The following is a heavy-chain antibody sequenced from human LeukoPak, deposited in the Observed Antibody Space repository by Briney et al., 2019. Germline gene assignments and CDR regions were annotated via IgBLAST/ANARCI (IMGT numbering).Heavy chain of an antibody. CDR2: IRSKANSYAT. J-gene: IGHJ4*02. D-gene: IGHD2-2*01. CDR3: TRPYCSSTSCPDY. V-gene: IGHV3-73*01. Sequence: GGSLRLSCAASGFTFSGSAMHWVRQASGKGLEWVGRIRSKANSYATAYAASVKGRFTISRDDSKNTAYLQMNSLKTEDTAVYYCTRPYCSSTSCPDYRGQGTLVTVSS. CDR1: GFTFSGSA.